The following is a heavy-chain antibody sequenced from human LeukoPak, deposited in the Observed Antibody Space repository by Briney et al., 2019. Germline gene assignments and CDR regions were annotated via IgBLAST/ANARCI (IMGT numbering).Heavy chain of an antibody. V-gene: IGHV4-59*01. CDR1: GGSIRSYY. D-gene: IGHD2/OR15-2a*01. CDR3: ARVIVNWFDP. CDR2: IYYSGST. J-gene: IGHJ5*02. Sequence: SETLSLTCTVSGGSIRSYYWSWIRQPPGKGLEWIGYIYYSGSTNYNPSLKSRVTISVDTSKNQFSLKLSSVTAADTAVYYCARVIVNWFDPWGQGTLVTVSS.